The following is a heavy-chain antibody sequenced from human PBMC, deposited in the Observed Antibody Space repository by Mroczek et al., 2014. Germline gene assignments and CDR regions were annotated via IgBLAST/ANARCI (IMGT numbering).Heavy chain of an antibody. Sequence: QVQLQESGPGLVKPSQTLSLTCTVSGGSISSGSYYWSWIRQPAGKGLEWIGRIYTSGSTNYNPSLKSRVTISVDTSKNQFSLKLSSVTAADTAVYYCARRGYSTTYLHDYFDYWGQGTLVTVSS. CDR2: IYTSGST. V-gene: IGHV4-61*02. J-gene: IGHJ4*02. CDR3: ARRGYSTTYLHDYFDY. CDR1: GGSISSGSYY. D-gene: IGHD4-23*01.